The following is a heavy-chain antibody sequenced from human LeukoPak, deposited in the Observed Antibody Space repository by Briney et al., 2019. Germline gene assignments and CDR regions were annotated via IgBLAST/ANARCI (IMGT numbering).Heavy chain of an antibody. J-gene: IGHJ4*02. CDR3: ARYSRFEGNGN. V-gene: IGHV3-30-3*01. Sequence: PGRSLRLSCAASGFTFSSYAMHWVRQAPGKGLEWVAVISYDGSNKYYADSVKGRFTISRDNSKNTLYLQMNSLRAEDTAVYYCARYSRFEGNGNWGQGTLVTVSS. CDR1: GFTFSSYA. CDR2: ISYDGSNK. D-gene: IGHD1-1*01.